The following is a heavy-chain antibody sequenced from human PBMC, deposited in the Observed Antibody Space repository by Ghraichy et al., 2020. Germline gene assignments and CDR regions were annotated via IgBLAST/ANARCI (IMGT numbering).Heavy chain of an antibody. CDR3: ARSASTTYTSGWFGVYFDF. Sequence: TLSLTCTVSCGSISSSSHYWGWIRQPPGKGLEWIANIYYSGTPYYNPSLKSRVTISVDTSKNQFSLKLSSVTAAETAVYYCARSASTTYTSGWFGVYFDFWGQGTLVTVSS. D-gene: IGHD6-19*01. J-gene: IGHJ4*02. CDR1: CGSISSSSHY. CDR2: IYYSGTP. V-gene: IGHV4-39*01.